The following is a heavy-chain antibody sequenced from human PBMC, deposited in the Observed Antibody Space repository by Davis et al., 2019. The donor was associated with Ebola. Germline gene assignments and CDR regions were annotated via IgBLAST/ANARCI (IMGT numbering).Heavy chain of an antibody. CDR2: INWNGGST. Sequence: GESLKISCAASGFTFDDFTMHWVRQAPGKGLEWVALINWNGGSTIYADSVKGRFTISRDNSKDTLYLQLNSLRGDDTAVYYCARSRGEELGIGWYFALWGRGTPVTVSS. CDR3: ARSRGEELGIGWYFAL. CDR1: GFTFDDFT. V-gene: IGHV3-43*01. D-gene: IGHD7-27*01. J-gene: IGHJ2*01.